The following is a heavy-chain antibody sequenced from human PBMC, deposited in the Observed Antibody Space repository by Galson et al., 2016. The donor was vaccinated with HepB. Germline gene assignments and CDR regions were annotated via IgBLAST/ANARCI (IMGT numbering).Heavy chain of an antibody. J-gene: IGHJ4*02. CDR1: GFTFSDYA. CDR3: ARDNAPGDYYENSGYLNY. D-gene: IGHD3-22*01. CDR2: ISYDGSNK. Sequence: SLRLSCAASGFTFSDYAMHWVRLAPGKGLEWVAVISYDGSNKNYADSVKGRFTISRDNAKNSLYLQMNSLRAEDSAVYYCARDNAPGDYYENSGYLNYWGQGTLVTVSS. V-gene: IGHV3-30-3*01.